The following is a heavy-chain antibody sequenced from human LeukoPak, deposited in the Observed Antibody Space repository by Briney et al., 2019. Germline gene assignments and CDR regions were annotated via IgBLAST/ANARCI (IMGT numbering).Heavy chain of an antibody. Sequence: PSETLSLTCTVSGGSISSYYWSWIRQPPGKGLEWIGYIYYSGSTNYNPSLNSRVTISVDTSKNQFSLKMSSVTAADTAVYYCARVGEDYYYYYMDVWGKGTTVTVSS. D-gene: IGHD1-26*01. V-gene: IGHV4-59*01. CDR2: IYYSGST. CDR3: ARVGEDYYYYYMDV. J-gene: IGHJ6*03. CDR1: GGSISSYY.